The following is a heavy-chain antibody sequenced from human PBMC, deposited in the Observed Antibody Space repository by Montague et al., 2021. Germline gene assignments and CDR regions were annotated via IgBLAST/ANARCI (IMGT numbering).Heavy chain of an antibody. CDR2: IYYRGST. CDR3: ARVTDSSGYYWGAFDI. CDR1: GGSISSSPFY. Sequence: TLSLTCTVSGGSISSSPFYWSWIRQHPGKGLEWIGYIYYRGSTYYNPSLKSRVSISVDTSKNQFSLKLSSVTAADTAVYYCARVTDSSGYYWGAFDIWGQGTMVTVSS. D-gene: IGHD3-22*01. J-gene: IGHJ3*02. V-gene: IGHV4-31*03.